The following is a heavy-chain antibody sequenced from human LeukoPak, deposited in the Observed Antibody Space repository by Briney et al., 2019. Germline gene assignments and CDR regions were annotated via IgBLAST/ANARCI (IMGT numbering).Heavy chain of an antibody. Sequence: ASVKVSCKASGYTFTSYGISWVRKAPGQGLEWMGWISAYNGNTNYAQKLQGRVTMTTDTSTSTAYMELRSLRSDDTAVYYCARDLKSSSSWYRGFDPWGQGTLVTVSS. J-gene: IGHJ5*02. CDR2: ISAYNGNT. CDR3: ARDLKSSSSWYRGFDP. CDR1: GYTFTSYG. V-gene: IGHV1-18*01. D-gene: IGHD6-13*01.